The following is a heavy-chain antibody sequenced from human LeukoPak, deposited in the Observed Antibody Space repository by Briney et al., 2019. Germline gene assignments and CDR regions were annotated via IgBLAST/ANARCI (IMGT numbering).Heavy chain of an antibody. Sequence: GGSLRLSCAASGFTFSSYRMNWVRQAPGKGLEWVSSISDSSSYIYHADSVKGRFTNSRDDAKNSVYLQMNSLRAEDTATYYCTKGENGMDVWGQGTTVTVSS. CDR1: GFTFSSYR. V-gene: IGHV3-21*01. J-gene: IGHJ6*02. CDR3: TKGENGMDV. D-gene: IGHD1-26*01. CDR2: ISDSSSYI.